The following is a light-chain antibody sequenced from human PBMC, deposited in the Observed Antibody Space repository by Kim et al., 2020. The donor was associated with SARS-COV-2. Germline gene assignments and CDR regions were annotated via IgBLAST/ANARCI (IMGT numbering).Light chain of an antibody. CDR1: QSKSMW. V-gene: IGKV1-5*03. CDR2: KAS. CDR3: QQYDNY. Sequence: STLSASVGDRVIINFRSSQSKSMWLASYPQKPGKAPKLLISKASSLQSGVPSRFSGSGSGTEFTLTISSLQPDDFGTYYCQQYDNYFGQGTKLEI. J-gene: IGKJ2*01.